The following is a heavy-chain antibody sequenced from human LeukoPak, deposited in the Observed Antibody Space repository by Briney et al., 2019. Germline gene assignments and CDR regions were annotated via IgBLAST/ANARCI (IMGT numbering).Heavy chain of an antibody. V-gene: IGHV3-30-3*01. CDR2: ISYDGSNK. CDR1: GFTFSSYA. D-gene: IGHD3-22*01. CDR3: AREGITMIVETYYFDY. J-gene: IGHJ4*02. Sequence: GGSLRLSCAASGFTFSSYAMHWVRQAPGKGLKWVAVISYDGSNKYYADSVKGRFTISRDNSKNTLYLQMNSLRAEDTAVYYCAREGITMIVETYYFDYWGQGTLVTVSS.